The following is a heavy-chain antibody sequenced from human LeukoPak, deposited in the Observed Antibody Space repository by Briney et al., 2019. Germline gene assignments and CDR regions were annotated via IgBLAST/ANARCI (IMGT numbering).Heavy chain of an antibody. D-gene: IGHD2-15*01. CDR2: IRSKPYGGTT. CDR3: SRTRISGIDGFDI. V-gene: IGHV3-49*03. J-gene: IGHJ3*02. CDR1: GFTFSDYG. Sequence: GGSLRLSCTASGFTFSDYGVNWFRQAPGKGLEWVAFIRSKPYGGTTEYAASVKGRFSISRDDSTSIVYLQMNSLKTEDTALYYCSRTRISGIDGFDIWGQGIVVTVSS.